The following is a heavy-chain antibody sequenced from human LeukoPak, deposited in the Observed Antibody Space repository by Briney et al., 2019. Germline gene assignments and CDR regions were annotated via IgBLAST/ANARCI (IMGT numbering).Heavy chain of an antibody. D-gene: IGHD3-10*01. Sequence: GGSLRLSCAASGFTFSSYAMSWVRQAPGKGLEWVSAISGSGGSTYYADSVKGRFTISRDNSKNTLYLQMNSLRAEDTAVYYCARYMRFGELLYKPAPVSYYFDYWGQGTLVTVSS. CDR1: GFTFSSYA. CDR3: ARYMRFGELLYKPAPVSYYFDY. CDR2: ISGSGGST. V-gene: IGHV3-23*01. J-gene: IGHJ4*02.